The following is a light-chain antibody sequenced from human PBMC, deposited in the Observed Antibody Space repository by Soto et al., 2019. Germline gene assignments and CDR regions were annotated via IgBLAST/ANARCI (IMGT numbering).Light chain of an antibody. V-gene: IGLV2-14*01. Sequence: QSALTQPASVSGSPGQSITISCTGTSSDVGGYNYVSWYQQHPGKAPKLMIYDVSNRPSGVSNRFSGSKSGNTASLTISGLQAEDEADYYCSSYTGSSTVYVFGTGTKVTVL. J-gene: IGLJ1*01. CDR1: SSDVGGYNY. CDR3: SSYTGSSTVYV. CDR2: DVS.